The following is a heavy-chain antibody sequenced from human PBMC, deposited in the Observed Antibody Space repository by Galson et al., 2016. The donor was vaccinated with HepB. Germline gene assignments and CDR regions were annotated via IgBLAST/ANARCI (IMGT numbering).Heavy chain of an antibody. CDR1: GFTFRSYW. D-gene: IGHD2-15*01. CDR2: INSDGSST. J-gene: IGHJ4*02. CDR3: AREVRTTPALFDTLDY. Sequence: SLRLSCAASGFTFRSYWMHWVRQAPGKGLVWVSRINSDGSSTTYADSVKGRFTISRDNAKNTLYLQMNSLRVDDTSVYYCAREVRTTPALFDTLDYWGRGTLVTVS. V-gene: IGHV3-74*01.